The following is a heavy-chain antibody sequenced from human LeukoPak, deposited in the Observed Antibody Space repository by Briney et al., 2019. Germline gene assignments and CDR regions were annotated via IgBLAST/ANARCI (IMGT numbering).Heavy chain of an antibody. J-gene: IGHJ6*02. V-gene: IGHV3-30-3*01. CDR1: GFTFSSYA. CDR3: ARRQALSMVRGKPYYYYGMDV. Sequence: GRSLRLSCAASGFTFSSYAMHWVRQTPGKGLEWVAVISYDGSNKYYADSVKGRFTISRDNFKNTLYLQMNSLRAEDTAVYYCARRQALSMVRGKPYYYYGMDVWGQGTTVTVSS. CDR2: ISYDGSNK. D-gene: IGHD3-10*01.